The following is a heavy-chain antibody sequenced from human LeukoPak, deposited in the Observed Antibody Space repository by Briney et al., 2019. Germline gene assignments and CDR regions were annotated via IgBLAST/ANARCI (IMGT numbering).Heavy chain of an antibody. CDR2: ISSSGSTI. D-gene: IGHD3-3*02. J-gene: IGHJ4*02. CDR3: ARGLSV. CDR1: GFTFSSYD. V-gene: IGHV3-48*03. Sequence: GGGLRLSCAASGFTFSSYDIEWVRQAPGRGMEWVSYISSSGSTIYYADSVKGRFTISRDNAKSSLYLQMNRLRAEDTAVYYCARGLSVGGQGTLVSVSS.